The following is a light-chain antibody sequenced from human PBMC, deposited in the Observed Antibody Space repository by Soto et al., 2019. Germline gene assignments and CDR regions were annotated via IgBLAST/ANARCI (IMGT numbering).Light chain of an antibody. CDR1: QSVSTY. J-gene: IGKJ4*01. CDR2: DAS. V-gene: IGKV3-11*01. Sequence: LTQSPATLSLSPGERATLSCRASQSVSTYLAWYQQKPGQAPRLLIYDASNRATGIPDRFSGSGSGTDFTLTISSLDPEDFAVYYCQQRSNWLTFGGGTKVEIK. CDR3: QQRSNWLT.